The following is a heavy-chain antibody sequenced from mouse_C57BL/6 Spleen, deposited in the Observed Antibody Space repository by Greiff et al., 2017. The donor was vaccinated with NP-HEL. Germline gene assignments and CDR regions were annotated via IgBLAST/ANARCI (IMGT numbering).Heavy chain of an antibody. V-gene: IGHV1-54*01. D-gene: IGHD2-4*01. CDR1: GYAFPNYL. Sequence: VQLQQSGAELVRPGTSVKVSCKASGYAFPNYLIEWVKQRPGQGLEWIGVINPGSGGTNYNEKFKGKATLTADNSSSTAYMQLSSLTAEDSAVYFCARSIGYDYDGYFDVWGTGTTVTVSS. CDR3: ARSIGYDYDGYFDV. CDR2: INPGSGGT. J-gene: IGHJ1*03.